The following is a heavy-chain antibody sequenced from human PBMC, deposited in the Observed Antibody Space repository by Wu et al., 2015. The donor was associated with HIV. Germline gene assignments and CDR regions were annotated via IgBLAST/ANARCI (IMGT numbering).Heavy chain of an antibody. J-gene: IGHJ3*02. V-gene: IGHV1-2*02. Sequence: QVHLVQSGAEVKKPGASVKVSCKASGYTFTDYFVHWVRQAPGQNFEWMGWTNVNTGGTNLAPKFQGRVTMTRDTSITTAYIELSGLTSDDTAVYYCTRDELFRVDDAFDMWGQGTLVTVSS. CDR1: GYTFTDYF. CDR3: TRDELFRVDDAFDM. D-gene: IGHD2-15*01. CDR2: TNVNTGGT.